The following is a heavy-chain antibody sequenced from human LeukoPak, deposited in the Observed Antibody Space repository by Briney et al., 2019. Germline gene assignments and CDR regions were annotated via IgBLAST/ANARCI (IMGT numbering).Heavy chain of an antibody. J-gene: IGHJ4*02. Sequence: ASQTLSLTCTVSGGSISSGGYYWSWIRQYPGKGLEWIGYIYYGGSTYYTPSLKSRVTISVDTSENQFSLNLSSVTAADTAVYYCARSPYCTGGSCYLLYWGQGTPVTVSS. CDR3: ARSPYCTGGSCYLLY. V-gene: IGHV4-31*03. D-gene: IGHD2-15*01. CDR2: IYYGGST. CDR1: GGSISSGGYY.